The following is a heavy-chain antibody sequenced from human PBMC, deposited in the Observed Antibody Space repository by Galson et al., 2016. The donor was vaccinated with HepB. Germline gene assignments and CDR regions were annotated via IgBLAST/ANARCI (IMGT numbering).Heavy chain of an antibody. CDR1: GFTFSNRG. CDR2: DSMDGRRK. D-gene: IGHD2/OR15-2a*01. V-gene: IGHV3-30*18. CDR3: AKRPEYCPPVGCSVDY. J-gene: IGHJ4*02. Sequence: SLRLSCAASGFTFSNRGMHWVRQAPGKGLEWVAADSMDGRRKFYADSVKGRFTISRDNSNNILFLQMNSLRADDTAVYYCAKRPEYCPPVGCSVDYWGQGTLVSVSS.